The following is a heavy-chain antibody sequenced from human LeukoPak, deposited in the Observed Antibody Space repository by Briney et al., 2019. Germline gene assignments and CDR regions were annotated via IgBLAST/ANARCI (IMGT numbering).Heavy chain of an antibody. CDR2: ISYDGSNK. D-gene: IGHD3-10*01. V-gene: IGHV3-30*18. J-gene: IGHJ5*02. CDR1: GFTFSRYG. CDR3: AKEGGRFAFGNWFDP. Sequence: GGSLRLSCAAAGFTFSRYGMHWVRQAPGKGLEWVAVISYDGSNKYYADSVKGRFTISRDNSKNTLYLQMNSLRAADTAVYYCAKEGGRFAFGNWFDPWGQGTLVTVSS.